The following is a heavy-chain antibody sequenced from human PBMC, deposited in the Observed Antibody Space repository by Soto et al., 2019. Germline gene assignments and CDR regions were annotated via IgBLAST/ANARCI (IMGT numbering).Heavy chain of an antibody. J-gene: IGHJ4*02. D-gene: IGHD6-19*01. Sequence: GGSLRLSCAASGFTFSSYGMHWVRQAPGKGLEWVAVIWYDGSNKYYADSVKGRFTISRDNSKNTLYLQMNSLRAEDTAVYYCARDSPPTSGWYWRYFDYWGQGTLVTVSS. CDR3: ARDSPPTSGWYWRYFDY. CDR2: IWYDGSNK. CDR1: GFTFSSYG. V-gene: IGHV3-33*01.